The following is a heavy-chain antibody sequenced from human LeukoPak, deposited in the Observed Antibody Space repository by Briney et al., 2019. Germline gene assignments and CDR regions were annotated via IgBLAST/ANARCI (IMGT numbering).Heavy chain of an antibody. CDR2: INHSGST. J-gene: IGHJ5*02. D-gene: IGHD3-22*01. CDR1: GGSFSGYY. V-gene: IGHV4-34*01. Sequence: SETLSLTCAVYGGSFSGYYWSWIRQPPGKGLEWIGEINHSGSTNYNPSLKSRVTISVDTSKNQFSLKLSSVTAADTAVYYCARPYYYDSRIDPWGQGILVTVSS. CDR3: ARPYYYDSRIDP.